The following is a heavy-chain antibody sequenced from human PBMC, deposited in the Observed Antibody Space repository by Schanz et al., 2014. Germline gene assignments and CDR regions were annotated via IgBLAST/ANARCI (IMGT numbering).Heavy chain of an antibody. Sequence: EVQLLESGGGLVQPGGSLRLSCAASGFTFSNYAMSWVRQAPGKGLEWVSGINGRGSTTYYAASVEGRFTISRDNAKNTLYLQMSRLRVEDTAVYYCVRWGASWGQGTLVTVSS. CDR2: INGRGSTT. D-gene: IGHD3-16*01. CDR3: VRWGAS. J-gene: IGHJ5*02. CDR1: GFTFSNYA. V-gene: IGHV3-23*01.